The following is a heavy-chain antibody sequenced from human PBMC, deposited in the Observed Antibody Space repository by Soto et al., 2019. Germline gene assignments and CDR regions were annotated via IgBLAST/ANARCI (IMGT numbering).Heavy chain of an antibody. V-gene: IGHV2-5*02. CDR1: GFSLSSDGVG. Sequence: QITLKESGPTLVKPTQTLTLTCTVSGFSLSSDGVGVAWIRQPPGKALEWIALIYWDDDKRYSPSLKTRLTICKDTSKNHVVLPKTNMDPVDTATYYCAHAYGGTSWPNDAFDVWGQGTVVTVSS. D-gene: IGHD2-2*01. J-gene: IGHJ3*01. CDR3: AHAYGGTSWPNDAFDV. CDR2: IYWDDDK.